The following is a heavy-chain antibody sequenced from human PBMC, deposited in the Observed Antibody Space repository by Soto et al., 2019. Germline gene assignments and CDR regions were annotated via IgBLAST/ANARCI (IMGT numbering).Heavy chain of an antibody. CDR1: GFLLSTIGVG. D-gene: IGHD3-22*01. J-gene: IGHJ4*02. Sequence: QITLKESGPTLVKPTQTLTLTCTFSGFLLSTIGVGVGWIRQPPGKALEWVALIYWDDDKRYSPSLKSRLTITKDTSKNQVVLTMTNMDPVDTATYYCAHRRRYYDSSGYYYLDYWGQGTLVTVSS. V-gene: IGHV2-5*02. CDR3: AHRRRYYDSSGYYYLDY. CDR2: IYWDDDK.